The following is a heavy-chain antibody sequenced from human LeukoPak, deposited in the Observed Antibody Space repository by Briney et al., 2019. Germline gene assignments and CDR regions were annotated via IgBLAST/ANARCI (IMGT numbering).Heavy chain of an antibody. Sequence: GGSLRLSCAASGFTFSTYAMTWVRQAPGKGLEWVSTIRGSGGTTFYADSVKGRFTISRDNSKNTLYLQMNSLRAEDTAVYYCAKDRLYCSSTSCYIDYWGQGTLVTVSS. CDR3: AKDRLYCSSTSCYIDY. V-gene: IGHV3-23*01. CDR1: GFTFSTYA. CDR2: IRGSGGTT. D-gene: IGHD2-2*02. J-gene: IGHJ4*02.